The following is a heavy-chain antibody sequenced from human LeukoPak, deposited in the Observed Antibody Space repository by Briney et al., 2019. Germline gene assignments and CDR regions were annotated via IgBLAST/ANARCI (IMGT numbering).Heavy chain of an antibody. Sequence: SETLSLTCNVAGGSISSYYWSWIRQPAGKRLERIGRIYTSGSTNYNPSLKSRVTMSVDTSKNQFSLKLSSVTAADTAVYYCARALRDSSSWSLFDYWGQGTLVTVSS. V-gene: IGHV4-4*07. D-gene: IGHD6-13*01. J-gene: IGHJ4*02. CDR2: IYTSGST. CDR1: GGSISSYY. CDR3: ARALRDSSSWSLFDY.